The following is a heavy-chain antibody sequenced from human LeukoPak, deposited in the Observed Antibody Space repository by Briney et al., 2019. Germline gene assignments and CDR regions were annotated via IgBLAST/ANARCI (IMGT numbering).Heavy chain of an antibody. CDR3: AKDETPTVVTPFSLGNDY. D-gene: IGHD4-23*01. V-gene: IGHV3-30*18. CDR2: ISYDGSNK. Sequence: SGGSLRLSCAASGFTFSSYGMHWVRQAPGKGLEWVAVISYDGSNKYYADSVKGRFTISRDNSKNTLYLQMNSLRAEDTAVYYCAKDETPTVVTPFSLGNDYWGQGTLVTVSS. J-gene: IGHJ4*02. CDR1: GFTFSSYG.